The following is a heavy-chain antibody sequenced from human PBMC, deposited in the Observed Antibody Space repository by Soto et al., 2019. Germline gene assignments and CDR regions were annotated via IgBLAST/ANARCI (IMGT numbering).Heavy chain of an antibody. CDR2: IWYDGSNK. CDR1: GFTFSSYA. D-gene: IGHD3-10*01. V-gene: IGHV3-33*01. Sequence: QVQLVESGGGVVQPGRSLRLSCAASGFTFSSYAMHWVRQAPGKGLEWVAVIWYDGSNKYYADSVKGRFTISRDNSKNTVYLQMDSLRAEDTAVYYCAYGSVSFRNPDYWGQGTLVTVSS. J-gene: IGHJ4*02. CDR3: AYGSVSFRNPDY.